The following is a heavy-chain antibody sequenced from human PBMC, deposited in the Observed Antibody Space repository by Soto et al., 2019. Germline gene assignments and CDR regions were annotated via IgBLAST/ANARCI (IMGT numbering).Heavy chain of an antibody. CDR1: GGTFSSYA. CDR2: IIPIFGTA. Sequence: SVKVSCKASGGTFSSYAISWVRQAPGQGLEWMGGIIPIFGTANYAQKFQGRVTITADESTSTAYMELSSLRSEDTAVYYCARGHYGGNYFAYWGQGXLVTVPS. D-gene: IGHD4-17*01. CDR3: ARGHYGGNYFAY. V-gene: IGHV1-69*13. J-gene: IGHJ4*02.